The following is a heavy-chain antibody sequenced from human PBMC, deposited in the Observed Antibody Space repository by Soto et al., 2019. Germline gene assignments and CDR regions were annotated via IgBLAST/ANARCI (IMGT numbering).Heavy chain of an antibody. Sequence: KTSETLSLTCIVSGDSINSSTHYWAWIRQPPGKGLDWIGSIYYSGSTYYNPSLKSRVTISVDTSKNQFSLKLSSVTAADTAVYYCARRAPYSSGWSYFFDYWGQGTLVTVSS. CDR2: IYYSGST. V-gene: IGHV4-39*01. CDR3: ARRAPYSSGWSYFFDY. CDR1: GDSINSSTHY. J-gene: IGHJ4*02. D-gene: IGHD6-19*01.